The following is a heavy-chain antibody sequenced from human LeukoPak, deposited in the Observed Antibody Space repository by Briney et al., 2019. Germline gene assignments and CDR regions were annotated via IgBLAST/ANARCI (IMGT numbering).Heavy chain of an antibody. CDR2: ISGSGGST. D-gene: IGHD3-22*01. CDR3: AKDLGSITMIVVD. V-gene: IGHV3-23*01. Sequence: PGGSLRLSCAASGFPFSNFATSWVRQAPGKGMEWVSAISGSGGSTYYADSVKGRFTISRDNSKNTLYLQMNSLRAEDTAVYYCAKDLGSITMIVVDWGQGTLVTVSS. J-gene: IGHJ4*02. CDR1: GFPFSNFA.